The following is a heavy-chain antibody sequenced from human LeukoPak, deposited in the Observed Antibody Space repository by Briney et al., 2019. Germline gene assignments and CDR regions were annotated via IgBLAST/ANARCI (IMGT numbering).Heavy chain of an antibody. CDR3: ARRAGDYSHPYDY. V-gene: IGHV3-53*01. D-gene: IGHD3-22*01. CDR1: EFTFSTYW. Sequence: GGSLRLSCAASEFTFSTYWMTWVRRGPGKGLEWVSLIYSGGSTYYTDSVKGRFTISRDNSKNTLYLQMNSLRAEDTAVYYCARRAGDYSHPYDYWGQGILVTVSS. CDR2: IYSGGST. J-gene: IGHJ4*02.